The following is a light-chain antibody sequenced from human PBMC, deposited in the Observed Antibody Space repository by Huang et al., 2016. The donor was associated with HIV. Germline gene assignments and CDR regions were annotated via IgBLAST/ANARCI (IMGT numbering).Light chain of an antibody. J-gene: IGKJ4*01. CDR2: DAS. Sequence: EIVMTQSPATLSVSPGDRATLSCRASQSVSNNLVWYQQKPGQGTRLLISDASTRATGIPARFSGSGSGTEFTLTISSLQSEDFAVYYCQQYNNWPLTFGGGTKVEIK. CDR1: QSVSNN. CDR3: QQYNNWPLT. V-gene: IGKV3-15*01.